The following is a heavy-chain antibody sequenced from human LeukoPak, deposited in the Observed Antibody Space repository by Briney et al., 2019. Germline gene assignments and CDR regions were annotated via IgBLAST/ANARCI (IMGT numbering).Heavy chain of an antibody. D-gene: IGHD3-16*01. CDR1: GFTFSRYS. V-gene: IGHV3-74*01. Sequence: GGSLRLSCAASGFTFSRYSMHWVRQAPGKGLVWVSHVNSDGSGTDYADSVKGRFTISRDNAKNTLYLQMNSLRVEDTAVYYCVCLGLGGLSLDWGQGTLVTVSS. J-gene: IGHJ4*02. CDR3: VCLGLGGLSLD. CDR2: VNSDGSGT.